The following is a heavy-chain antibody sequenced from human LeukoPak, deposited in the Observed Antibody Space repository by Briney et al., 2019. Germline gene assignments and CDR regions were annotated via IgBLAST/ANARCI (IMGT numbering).Heavy chain of an antibody. Sequence: GGSLRLSCVGSGFMFRDYSMNWVRQSPGKGLEWVSYISSRGSTIFYADSVKGRLTVSRDNAKNSLFLQMNGLRDEDTAMYYCARTNAGCLFHSRPDYWGQGSLVTVSS. CDR3: ARTNAGCLFHSRPDY. D-gene: IGHD3-16*01. V-gene: IGHV3-48*02. CDR1: GFMFRDYS. J-gene: IGHJ4*02. CDR2: ISSRGSTI.